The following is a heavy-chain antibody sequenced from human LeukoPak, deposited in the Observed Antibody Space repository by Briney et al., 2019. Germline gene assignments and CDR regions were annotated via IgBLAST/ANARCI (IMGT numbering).Heavy chain of an antibody. D-gene: IGHD6-13*01. CDR2: IYPGDPDT. CDR1: GYSFTSYW. J-gene: IGHJ6*04. Sequence: RGESLKISCKGSGYSFTSYWIGWVRQMPGKGLEWMGIIYPGDPDTRYSPSSQGQVTISADKSISTAYLQWSSLKASDTAMYYCARSIAAAGTSVSLYGMDVWGKGTTVTVSS. V-gene: IGHV5-51*01. CDR3: ARSIAAAGTSVSLYGMDV.